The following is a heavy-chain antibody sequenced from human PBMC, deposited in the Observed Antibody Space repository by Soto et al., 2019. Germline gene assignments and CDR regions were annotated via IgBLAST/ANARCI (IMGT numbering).Heavy chain of an antibody. CDR2: INKDGSEK. CDR1: GFTFSSYW. Sequence: GGSLRLSCAVSGFTFSSYWMTWVRQAPGKGLQWVAHINKDGSEKYYVDSVKNRFTISRDNAENSRYLQMNSLRAEDTAVYYCARTSWGPDYWGQGALVTVSS. D-gene: IGHD7-27*01. J-gene: IGHJ4*02. CDR3: ARTSWGPDY. V-gene: IGHV3-7*05.